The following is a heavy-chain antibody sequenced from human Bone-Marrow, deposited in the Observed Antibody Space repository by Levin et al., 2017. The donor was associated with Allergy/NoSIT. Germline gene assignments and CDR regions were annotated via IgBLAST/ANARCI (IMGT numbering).Heavy chain of an antibody. Sequence: GSLRLSCAVYGGSFSGYYWSWIRQPPGKGLEWIGEINHSGSTNYNPSLKSRVTISVDTSKNQFSLKLSSVTAADTAVYYCARGVVVPAAKSRFYYYYYMDVWGKGTTVTVSS. D-gene: IGHD2-2*01. J-gene: IGHJ6*03. V-gene: IGHV4-34*01. CDR1: GGSFSGYY. CDR3: ARGVVVPAAKSRFYYYYYMDV. CDR2: INHSGST.